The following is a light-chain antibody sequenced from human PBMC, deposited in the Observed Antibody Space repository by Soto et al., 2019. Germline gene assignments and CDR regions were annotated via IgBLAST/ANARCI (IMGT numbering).Light chain of an antibody. CDR3: TSWTTSTTMK. CDR1: SSDVGAYNY. V-gene: IGLV2-14*01. CDR2: DVN. Sequence: QSVLTQPASVSGSPGQSITISCTGTSSDVGAYNYVSWYQQHPGKAPKLMIYDVNIRPSGVSIRFSGSKSGNTASLTISGLQAEDEADYYCTSWTTSTTMKFGGGTKLTVL. J-gene: IGLJ2*01.